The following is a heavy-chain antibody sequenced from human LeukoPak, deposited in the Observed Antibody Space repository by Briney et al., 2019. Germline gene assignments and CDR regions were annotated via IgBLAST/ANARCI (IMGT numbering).Heavy chain of an antibody. V-gene: IGHV3-23*01. CDR3: AKDPYKYYYDRHPHYFDY. D-gene: IGHD3-22*01. J-gene: IGHJ4*02. CDR1: GFTFSSYA. Sequence: GGSLRLSCAASGFTFSSYAMSWVRQAPGKGLEWVSAISGSGGSTYYADSVKGRFTISRDNSKNTLYLQMNSLRAEDTAVYYCAKDPYKYYYDRHPHYFDYWGQGTLVTVSS. CDR2: ISGSGGST.